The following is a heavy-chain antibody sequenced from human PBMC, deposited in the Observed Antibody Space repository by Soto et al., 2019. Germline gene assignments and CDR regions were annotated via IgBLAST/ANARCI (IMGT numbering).Heavy chain of an antibody. CDR3: ARDSPELYDFWCCYYPPAYFIMHV. CDR2: INPSGGST. CDR1: GYTFTSYY. J-gene: IGHJ6*02. Sequence: ASVKVSCKVSGYTFTSYYMHWVRQAPGQGLEWMGIINPSGGSTSYAQKFQGRVTMTRDTSTSTVYMELSSLRSEDTAVYYCARDSPELYDFWCCYYPPAYFIMHVWCQGTTGTGSS. D-gene: IGHD3-3*01. V-gene: IGHV1-46*01.